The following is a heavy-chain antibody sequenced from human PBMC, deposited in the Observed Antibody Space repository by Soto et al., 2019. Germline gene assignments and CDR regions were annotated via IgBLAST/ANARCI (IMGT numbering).Heavy chain of an antibody. CDR2: MNPNSGNT. CDR3: ARGINYYDSGDDAFDI. Sequence: QVQLVQSGAEVKKPGASVKVSCKASGYTFTSYDINWVRQATGHGLEWMGWMNPNSGNTGYAQKFQGRVTMTRTTSMSTAYMELSSLRSEDTAVYYCARGINYYDSGDDAFDIWGQGTMVTVSS. CDR1: GYTFTSYD. D-gene: IGHD3-10*01. V-gene: IGHV1-8*01. J-gene: IGHJ3*02.